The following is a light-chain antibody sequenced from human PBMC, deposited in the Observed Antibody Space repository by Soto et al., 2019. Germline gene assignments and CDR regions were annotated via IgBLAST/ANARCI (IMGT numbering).Light chain of an antibody. Sequence: DIPMTQSPSTLSASVGDTVTITCRASQSISNWLAWYQQKPGQAPKLLIHKASTLESGVPSRFSGSGSGTEFTLTISSLQPDDFATFYCQQYDRFPYTFGQGTKLELK. V-gene: IGKV1-5*03. J-gene: IGKJ2*01. CDR2: KAS. CDR3: QQYDRFPYT. CDR1: QSISNW.